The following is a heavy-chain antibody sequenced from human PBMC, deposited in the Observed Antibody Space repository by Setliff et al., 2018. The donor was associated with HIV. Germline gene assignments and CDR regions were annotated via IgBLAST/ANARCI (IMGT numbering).Heavy chain of an antibody. CDR3: VRRRGPMVRGVDPSPSYYFDY. CDR2: ITPSGDT. Sequence: SETLSLTCAVYGGSVSGHYWGWFRQPPGKGLEWIGEITPSGDTNYIPSRKRRVTISVDTSKNQFSLRMKSVNAGDTGKYYCVRRRGPMVRGVDPSPSYYFDYWGQGTLVTVSS. J-gene: IGHJ4*02. V-gene: IGHV4-34*01. D-gene: IGHD3-10*01. CDR1: GGSVSGHY.